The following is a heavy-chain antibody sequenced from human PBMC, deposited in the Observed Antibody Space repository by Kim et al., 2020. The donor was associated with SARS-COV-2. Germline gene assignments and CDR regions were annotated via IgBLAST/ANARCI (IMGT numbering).Heavy chain of an antibody. CDR2: IWYDGSNK. CDR1: GFTFSSYG. J-gene: IGHJ6*02. V-gene: IGHV3-33*01. Sequence: GGSLRLSCAASGFTFSSYGMHWVRQAPGKGLDGLAVIWYDGSNKYYADSVKGRFTISRDNSKNTLYLQRNSLRAEDTAVYYCARDPTVTAYSYYYYGMDVWGQGTTVTVSS. D-gene: IGHD4-17*01. CDR3: ARDPTVTAYSYYYYGMDV.